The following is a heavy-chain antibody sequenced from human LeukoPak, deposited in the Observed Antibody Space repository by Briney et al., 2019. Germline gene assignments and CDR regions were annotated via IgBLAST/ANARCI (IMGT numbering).Heavy chain of an antibody. Sequence: ASVTVSCKASGYTFTSYGISWVRQAPGQALEWMGWISGYNGNTNYAQKLQGRVTMTTDTSTSTAYMELRSLRSDDTAVYYCARGIIGYYFDYWGQGTLVTVSS. CDR2: ISGYNGNT. D-gene: IGHD2-15*01. CDR1: GYTFTSYG. V-gene: IGHV1-18*01. J-gene: IGHJ4*02. CDR3: ARGIIGYYFDY.